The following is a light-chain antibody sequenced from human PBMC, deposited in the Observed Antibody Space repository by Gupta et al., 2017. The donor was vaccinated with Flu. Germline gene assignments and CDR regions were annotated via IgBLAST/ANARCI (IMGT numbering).Light chain of an antibody. J-gene: IGKJ4*01. CDR1: QTIDGQ. V-gene: IGKV3-11*01. CDR2: DTS. Sequence: VLTQSPATLSLSPGDRATLSCRASQTIDGQLAWYQQRPGQTPRLVIYDTSNRATGIPARFSGGGSGADFTLTISSLEPEDFAVYHCQQRRYWPITFGGGTKLELK. CDR3: QQRRYWPIT.